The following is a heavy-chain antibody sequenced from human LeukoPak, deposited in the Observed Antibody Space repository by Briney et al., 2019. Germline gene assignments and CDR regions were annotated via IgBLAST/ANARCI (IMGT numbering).Heavy chain of an antibody. CDR1: GFTFSSYG. CDR2: IWYDGSNK. V-gene: IGHV3-33*06. CDR3: AKDDVSYYDYVWGSYTSLFDY. D-gene: IGHD3-16*01. Sequence: GGSLRLSCAASGFTFSSYGMHWVRQAPGKGLEWVAVIWYDGSNKYYADSVKGRFTISRDNSKNTLYLQMNSLRAEDTAVYYCAKDDVSYYDYVWGSYTSLFDYWGQGPLVTVSS. J-gene: IGHJ4*02.